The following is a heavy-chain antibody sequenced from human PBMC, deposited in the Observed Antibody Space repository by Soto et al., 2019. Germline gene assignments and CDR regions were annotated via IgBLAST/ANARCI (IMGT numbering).Heavy chain of an antibody. V-gene: IGHV4-59*01. D-gene: IGHD3-3*01. J-gene: IGHJ4*02. Sequence: PSETLSLTCTVSGDSMSTYFWSWIRQPPGKGLEWMGYVYYNGNTTYNPSLKGRVTISVDTSKLQFSLELTPVTAADTAVYYCARGHDFWSGFYTPYFEYWGQKILVTVSS. CDR1: GDSMSTYF. CDR3: ARGHDFWSGFYTPYFEY. CDR2: VYYNGNT.